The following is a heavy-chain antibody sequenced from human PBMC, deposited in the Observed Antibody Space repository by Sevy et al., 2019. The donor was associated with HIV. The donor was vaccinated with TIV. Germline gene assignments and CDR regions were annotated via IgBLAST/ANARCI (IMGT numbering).Heavy chain of an antibody. V-gene: IGHV3-30*02. Sequence: GGSLRLSCAASGFSFSSYGMHWVRQAPGKGLEWMSYIQYDGSNKDYADSVKGRFTISRDNSKNTLYLQMNSVRVEDTGVFYWVKEGGGEGGDHWGQGTLVTVSS. CDR1: GFSFSSYG. D-gene: IGHD2-21*01. CDR3: VKEGGGEGGDH. J-gene: IGHJ4*02. CDR2: IQYDGSNK.